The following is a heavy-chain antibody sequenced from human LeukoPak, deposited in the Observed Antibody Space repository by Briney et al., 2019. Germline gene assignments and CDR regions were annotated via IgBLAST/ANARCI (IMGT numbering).Heavy chain of an antibody. CDR2: INHSGST. CDR1: GGSFSGYY. Sequence: SETLSLTCTVYGGSFSGYYWSWIRQPPGKGLEWIGEINHSGSTNYNPSLKSRVTISVDTSKNQFSLKLSSVTAADTAVYYCARGTGGIAFTHDYWGQGTLVTVSS. J-gene: IGHJ4*02. V-gene: IGHV4-34*01. CDR3: ARGTGGIAFTHDY. D-gene: IGHD6-13*01.